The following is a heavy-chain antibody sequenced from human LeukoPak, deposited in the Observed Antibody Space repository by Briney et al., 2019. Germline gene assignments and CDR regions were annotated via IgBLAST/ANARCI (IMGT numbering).Heavy chain of an antibody. D-gene: IGHD2-15*01. CDR1: GYTFTGYY. CDR2: INPNSGGT. V-gene: IGHV1-2*02. CDR3: AREDRGYCSGGSCRPADAFDI. J-gene: IGHJ3*02. Sequence: ASVKVSCKAPGYTFTGYYMHWVRQAPGQGLEWMGWINPNSGGTNYAQKFQGRVTMTRDTSISTAYMELSRLRSDDTAVYYCAREDRGYCSGGSCRPADAFDIWGQGTMVTVSS.